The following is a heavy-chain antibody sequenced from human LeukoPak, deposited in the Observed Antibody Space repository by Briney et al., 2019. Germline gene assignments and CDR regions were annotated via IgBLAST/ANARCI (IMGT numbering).Heavy chain of an antibody. V-gene: IGHV4-34*01. CDR1: GGSFRGYY. Sequence: PSETLSLTCAVYGGSFRGYYWSWIRQPPGKGLEWIGEIHYTGATNYKPSLKSPVTISADMSKNQFSLRLSSVTAADTAVYYCARRAEGLRYFDWFFDYWGQGALVTVSS. CDR2: IHYTGAT. J-gene: IGHJ4*02. D-gene: IGHD3-9*01. CDR3: ARRAEGLRYFDWFFDY.